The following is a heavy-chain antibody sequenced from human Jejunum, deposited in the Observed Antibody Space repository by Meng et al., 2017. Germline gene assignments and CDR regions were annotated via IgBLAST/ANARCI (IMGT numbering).Heavy chain of an antibody. Sequence: VQLMECGGGVLQPGGSLRLYCAASGFTFNSYWMHWVRQGPGKGLVWVSQIKNDGSSTDYADSVKGRFTISRDNAKNMLYLQMNSLRAEDTAVYYCARGRYASVGFDYWGQGTLVTVSS. CDR3: ARGRYASVGFDY. CDR2: IKNDGSST. D-gene: IGHD2-2*01. V-gene: IGHV3-74*02. J-gene: IGHJ4*02. CDR1: GFTFNSYW.